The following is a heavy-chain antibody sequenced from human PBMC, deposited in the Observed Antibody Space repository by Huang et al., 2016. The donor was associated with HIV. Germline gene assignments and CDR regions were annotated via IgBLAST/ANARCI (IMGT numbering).Heavy chain of an antibody. CDR1: GYTFTGHY. J-gene: IGHJ4*02. D-gene: IGHD5-18*01. V-gene: IGHV1-2*02. CDR2: INPDSGGT. CDR3: AKSWGYSYGYFYFDY. Sequence: QVHLVQSGAEVRKPGASVNVSCKASGYTFTGHYMHWVRQAPGQGREWMGGINPDSGGTKDAQKLQGRVTMTQDTSTSTAYMELSRLRSDDTAVYYCAKSWGYSYGYFYFDYWGQGTLVTVSS.